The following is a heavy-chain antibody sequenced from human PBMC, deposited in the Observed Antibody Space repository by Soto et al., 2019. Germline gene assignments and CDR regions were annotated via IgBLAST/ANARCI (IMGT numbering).Heavy chain of an antibody. V-gene: IGHV4-31*03. CDR2: IYYSGST. Sequence: PSETLSLTCTVSGGSISSGGYYWSWIRQHPGKGLEWIGYIYYSGSTYYNPSLKSRVTISVDTSKNQFSLKLSSVTAADTAVYYCARVGFLEWLSNWFDPWGQGTLVTVSS. D-gene: IGHD3-3*02. CDR3: ARVGFLEWLSNWFDP. CDR1: GGSISSGGYY. J-gene: IGHJ5*02.